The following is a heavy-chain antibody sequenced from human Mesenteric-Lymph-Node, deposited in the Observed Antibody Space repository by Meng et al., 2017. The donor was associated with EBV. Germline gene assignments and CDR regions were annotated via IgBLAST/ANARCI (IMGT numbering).Heavy chain of an antibody. J-gene: IGHJ4*02. CDR3: ATGSRIDY. CDR1: GYTFTSYA. D-gene: IGHD1-14*01. V-gene: IGHV1-3*01. CDR2: VNAGNGNT. Sequence: QVQLVQSGAAVKKPGASVKVSCKASGYTFTSYAIHWVRQAPGQRLEWMGWVNAGNGNTKYSQKFQGRVTITRDTSASTAYMELSSLRSEDTAVYYCATGSRIDYWGQGTLVTVSS.